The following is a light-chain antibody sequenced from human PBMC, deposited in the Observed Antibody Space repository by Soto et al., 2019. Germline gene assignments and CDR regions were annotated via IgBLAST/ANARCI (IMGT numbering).Light chain of an antibody. CDR1: QSVSNN. CDR3: QQYNNWPT. J-gene: IGKJ1*01. CDR2: GTS. Sequence: EIVLTQSPGTLSLSPGERATLSCRASQSVSNNYLAWYQQKPGQAPRLLIYGTSTRATGIPARFSGSGSGTDFTLTISSLQFEDFAVYYCQQYNNWPTSGQATEVHIK. V-gene: IGKV3-15*01.